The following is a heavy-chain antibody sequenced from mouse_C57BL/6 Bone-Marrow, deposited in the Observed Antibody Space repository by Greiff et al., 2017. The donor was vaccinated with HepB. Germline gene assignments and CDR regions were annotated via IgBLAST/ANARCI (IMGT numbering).Heavy chain of an antibody. CDR2: IDPSDSYT. CDR3: ARGDYLDY. J-gene: IGHJ2*01. Sequence: QVKLQQPGAELVKPGASVKLSCKASGYTFTSYWMQWVKQRPGQGLEWIGEIDPSDSYTNYNQKFKVKATLTLDTSSSTAYMQLSSLTSEDSAVYYCARGDYLDYWGQGTTLTVSS. V-gene: IGHV1-50*01. CDR1: GYTFTSYW.